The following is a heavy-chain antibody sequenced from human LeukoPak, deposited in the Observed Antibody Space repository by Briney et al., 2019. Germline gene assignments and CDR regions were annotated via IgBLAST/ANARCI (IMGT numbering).Heavy chain of an antibody. Sequence: SETLSLTCTVSGGSFSSHYWSWIRQPPGKGLEWIGYISYIGSTNYNPSLKSRVTIPVDTSKNQFSLKLSSVTAADTAVYYCARDPTTVTKGLDIWGQGTMVTVSS. CDR3: ARDPTTVTKGLDI. D-gene: IGHD4-17*01. CDR1: GGSFSSHY. V-gene: IGHV4-59*11. CDR2: ISYIGST. J-gene: IGHJ3*02.